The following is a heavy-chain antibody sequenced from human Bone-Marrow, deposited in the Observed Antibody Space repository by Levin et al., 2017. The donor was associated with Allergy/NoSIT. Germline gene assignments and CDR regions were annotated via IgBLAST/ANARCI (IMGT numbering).Heavy chain of an antibody. D-gene: IGHD3-3*01. Sequence: AGGSLRLSCAASTFNFSNHAMTWVRQAPGKGLEWVAGISGSGGSSYYADSVKGRFTISRDNSKNTLFLQMNSLRAEDTAVYYCARAPNYDCWNGYPDWLDPWGLGTLVSVSS. J-gene: IGHJ5*02. CDR3: ARAPNYDCWNGYPDWLDP. CDR1: TFNFSNHA. CDR2: ISGSGGSS. V-gene: IGHV3-23*01.